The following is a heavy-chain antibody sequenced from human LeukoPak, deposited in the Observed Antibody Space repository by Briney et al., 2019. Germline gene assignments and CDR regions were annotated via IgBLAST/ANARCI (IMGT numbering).Heavy chain of an antibody. D-gene: IGHD3-22*01. CDR3: ARVGYYDSSYFDN. CDR1: GFTFSRYS. CDR2: ISSSSSYI. J-gene: IGHJ4*02. Sequence: GGSLRLSCAASGFTFSRYSMNWVRQAPGKGLEWVSSISSSSSYIYYADSVKGRFTISRDNAKNSLYLQMNSLRAEDTAVYYCARVGYYDSSYFDNWGQGTLVTVSS. V-gene: IGHV3-21*01.